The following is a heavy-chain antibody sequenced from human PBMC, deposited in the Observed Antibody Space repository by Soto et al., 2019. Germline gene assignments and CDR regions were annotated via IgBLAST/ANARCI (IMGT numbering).Heavy chain of an antibody. Sequence: ASVKVACKASGYTSSNSGITWLRQAPGQGKEWMGRVSAYNGNTHFAQKFQGRVTMTTDTPTTTAFMELTRLRSDNTAGYYYERIADCSITTCSFPMRYHMRGYYYYYSMDVWSQGPTGTASS. CDR3: ERIADCSITTCSFPMRYHMRGYYYYYSMDV. J-gene: IGHJ6*02. D-gene: IGHD2-2*01. V-gene: IGHV1-18*01. CDR2: VSAYNGNT. CDR1: GYTSSNSG.